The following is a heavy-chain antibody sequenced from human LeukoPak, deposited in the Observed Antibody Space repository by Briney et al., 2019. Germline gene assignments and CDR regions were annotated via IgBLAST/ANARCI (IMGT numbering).Heavy chain of an antibody. CDR3: AKSLHYFDY. CDR1: GFTFSSYA. J-gene: IGHJ4*02. Sequence: PGGSLRLSCAASGFTFSSYAMTWVRQAPGKGLEWVSGISGSGGSTYYTDSVKGRFTISRDNSKNMLYLQVNSLRAEDTAVYYCAKSLHYFDYSGQGTLVTVSS. V-gene: IGHV3-23*01. CDR2: ISGSGGST.